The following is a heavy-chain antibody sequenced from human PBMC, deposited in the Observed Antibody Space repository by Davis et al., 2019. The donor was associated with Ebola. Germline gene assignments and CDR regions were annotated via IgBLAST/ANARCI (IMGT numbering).Heavy chain of an antibody. Sequence: HTGGPLRLSCVGSGFTFSHYWMHWVRQAPGRGLVWVARVTGDGNTFYADSVKDRVTISRDNAKSTLYLQMSSLRAEDTAVYYCARGVNRACFDDWGQGTLVTVSS. J-gene: IGHJ4*02. CDR2: VTGDGNT. CDR1: GFTFSHYW. D-gene: IGHD3-10*01. CDR3: ARGVNRACFDD. V-gene: IGHV3-74*01.